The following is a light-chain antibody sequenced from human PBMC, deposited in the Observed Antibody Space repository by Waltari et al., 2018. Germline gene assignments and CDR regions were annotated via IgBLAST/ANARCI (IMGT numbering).Light chain of an antibody. CDR2: AAS. V-gene: IGKV1-8*01. CDR1: QGISSY. J-gene: IGKJ3*01. Sequence: AMRMTQSPSSFSASTGDRVTITCRARQGISSYLAWYQQKPGKAPKLLIYAASTLQSGVPSRFSGSGSGTDFTLTISWLQSEDFATYYCQQYYSYPFTFGPGTKVDIK. CDR3: QQYYSYPFT.